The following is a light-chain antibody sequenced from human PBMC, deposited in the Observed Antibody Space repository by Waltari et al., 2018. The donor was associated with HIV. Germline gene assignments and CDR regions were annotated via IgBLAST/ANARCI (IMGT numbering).Light chain of an antibody. J-gene: IGLJ1*01. CDR1: SSDFGHYKF. CDR2: DVT. Sequence: QSALTQPASVSGSLGQSITISCTGTSSDFGHYKFGSCYQQHPGKVPKLIIYDVTNRPSGFSNRFSGSKSGDTASLTISGLQAEDEADYYCSAYTGSNTRVFGAGSKVTVL. V-gene: IGLV2-14*03. CDR3: SAYTGSNTRV.